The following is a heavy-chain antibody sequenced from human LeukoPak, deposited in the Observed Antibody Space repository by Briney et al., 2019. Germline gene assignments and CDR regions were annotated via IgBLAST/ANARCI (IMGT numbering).Heavy chain of an antibody. Sequence: SETLSLTCSVSGASVSSYYWSWIRQPPGKGLEWIGYIYYSGSTNYNPSLKSRVTFSVDTSKNQFSLKLNFVTAADTAVYYCARRSHLVGAPFDIWGQGTMVTVSS. CDR2: IYYSGST. CDR3: ARRSHLVGAPFDI. D-gene: IGHD1-26*01. J-gene: IGHJ3*02. CDR1: GASVSSYY. V-gene: IGHV4-59*08.